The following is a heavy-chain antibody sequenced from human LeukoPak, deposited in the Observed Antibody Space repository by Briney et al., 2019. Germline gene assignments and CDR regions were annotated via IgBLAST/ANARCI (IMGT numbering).Heavy chain of an antibody. J-gene: IGHJ5*02. Sequence: PGGSLRLSCAASGFTFSSYGMHWVRQAPGKGLEWVAVIWYDGSNKDYADSVKGRFTISRDNSKNTLYLQMNSLRAEDTAVYYCARGGPIQLWLRGSHWFDPWGQGTLVTVSS. V-gene: IGHV3-33*01. CDR1: GFTFSSYG. D-gene: IGHD5-18*01. CDR3: ARGGPIQLWLRGSHWFDP. CDR2: IWYDGSNK.